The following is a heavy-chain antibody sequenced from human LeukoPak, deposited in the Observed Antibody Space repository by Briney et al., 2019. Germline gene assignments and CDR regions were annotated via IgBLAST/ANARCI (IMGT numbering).Heavy chain of an antibody. V-gene: IGHV4-38-2*02. CDR3: ARVRDYYDSSGYYFTFRTTRMTFDY. J-gene: IGHJ4*02. D-gene: IGHD3-22*01. CDR1: GYSISSGYY. Sequence: SETLSLTCTVSGYSISSGYYWGWIRQPPGKGLEWIGSIYHSGSTYYNPSLKSRVTISVDTSKNQFSLKLSSVTAADTAVYYCARVRDYYDSSGYYFTFRTTRMTFDYWGQGTLVTVSS. CDR2: IYHSGST.